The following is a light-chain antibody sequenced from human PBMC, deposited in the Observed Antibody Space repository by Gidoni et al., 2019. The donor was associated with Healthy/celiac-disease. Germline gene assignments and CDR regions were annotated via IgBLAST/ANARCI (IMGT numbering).Light chain of an antibody. CDR2: AAS. CDR3: QQLNSYLGFT. J-gene: IGKJ3*01. V-gene: IGKV1-9*01. CDR1: QGISRY. Sequence: DIQLTQSPSFLSASVGDRVTITCRASQGISRYLAWYQQKPGKAPKLLIYAASTLQRGVPSRFSGSGSGTECTLTISSLQPEDLATYYCQQLNSYLGFTFGPXTKVDIK.